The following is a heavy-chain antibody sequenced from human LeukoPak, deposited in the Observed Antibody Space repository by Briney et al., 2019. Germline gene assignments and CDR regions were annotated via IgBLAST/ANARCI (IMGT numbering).Heavy chain of an antibody. J-gene: IGHJ4*02. V-gene: IGHV4-39*07. D-gene: IGHD1-26*01. CDR2: MFYSGNS. Sequence: SETLSLTCTVSGGSISSSLYYWGWIRQPPGTGLEWIGSMFYSGNSYYNPSLKSRVTISLDTSKNQFSLNLSSVTAADTAVYYCARSPGGTYYRFDYWGQGTLVTVSS. CDR1: GGSISSSLYY. CDR3: ARSPGGTYYRFDY.